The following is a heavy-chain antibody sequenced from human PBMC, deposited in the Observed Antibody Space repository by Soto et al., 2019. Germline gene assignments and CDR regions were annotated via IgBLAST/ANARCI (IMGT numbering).Heavy chain of an antibody. J-gene: IGHJ6*01. Sequence: SETLSLTCTVSGGSISDNDYYWSWIRQPPGKGLEWIGTISHTGTAYYNPSLESRVAVSVGTSENQFSLKLSSVTAADTAVYYCARRLYYDSSGFEGGGMDVWGQGTTVSVSS. V-gene: IGHV4-39*01. D-gene: IGHD3-22*01. CDR3: ARRLYYDSSGFEGGGMDV. CDR2: ISHTGTA. CDR1: GGSISDNDYY.